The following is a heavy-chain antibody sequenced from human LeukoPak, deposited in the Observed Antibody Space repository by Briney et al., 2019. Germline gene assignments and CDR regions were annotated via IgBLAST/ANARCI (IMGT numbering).Heavy chain of an antibody. CDR3: ARLFGVVTYFDY. D-gene: IGHD3-3*01. J-gene: IGHJ4*02. CDR2: IYTSGST. V-gene: IGHV4-61*02. CDR1: GGSISSGSYH. Sequence: PSQTLSLTCAVSGGSISSGSYHWSWIRQPAGKGLEWIGRIYTSGSTSYKSSLKSRVTISADTSKNQFALKLSAVTAADTAVYYCARLFGVVTYFDYWGQGTLVTVSS.